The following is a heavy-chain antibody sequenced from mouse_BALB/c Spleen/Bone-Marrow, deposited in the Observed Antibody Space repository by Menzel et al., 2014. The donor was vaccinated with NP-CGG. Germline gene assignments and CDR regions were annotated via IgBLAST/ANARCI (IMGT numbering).Heavy chain of an antibody. CDR3: TIVAY. CDR1: GYTFTDYN. Sequence: QVQLQQSGAELVRPGTSVTLSCKASGYTFTDYNMHWVKQTPVHGLEWIGLIDPETGGTAYNQKFKGKATLTADKSSSTAYMDLRSLTSEDSAVYYCTIVAYWGQGTLVAVPA. J-gene: IGHJ3*01. CDR2: IDPETGGT. V-gene: IGHV1-15*01.